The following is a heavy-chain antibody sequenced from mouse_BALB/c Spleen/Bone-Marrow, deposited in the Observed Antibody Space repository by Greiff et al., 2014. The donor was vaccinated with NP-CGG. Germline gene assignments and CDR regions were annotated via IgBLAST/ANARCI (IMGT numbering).Heavy chain of an antibody. CDR1: GYTFTSYV. V-gene: IGHV1-14*01. CDR2: INPFNDGI. D-gene: IGHD1-1*01. CDR3: ARGTTVVGDY. J-gene: IGHJ2*01. Sequence: EVHLVESGPELVKPGAPVKMSCMASGYTFTSYVMHWVKQKPGQGPEWIGYINPFNDGIEYNEKFKVKATLTSDKSSSTAYMELSSLTSEDSAVYYCARGTTVVGDYWGQGTTLTVSS.